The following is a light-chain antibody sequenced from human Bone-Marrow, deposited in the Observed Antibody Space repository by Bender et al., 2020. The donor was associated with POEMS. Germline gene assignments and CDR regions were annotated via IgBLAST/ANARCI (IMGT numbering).Light chain of an antibody. CDR2: DVN. J-gene: IGLJ1*01. Sequence: QSVLTQPPSVSGTPGQRVTISCTGTSSDVGGYNYVSWYQQHPGKAPKVLIYDVNNRPSGVSNRFSGSKSGNTASLTISGLQAEDEADYYCSSYTSSSSSVFGTGTKVTVL. CDR3: SSYTSSSSSV. CDR1: SSDVGGYNY. V-gene: IGLV2-14*03.